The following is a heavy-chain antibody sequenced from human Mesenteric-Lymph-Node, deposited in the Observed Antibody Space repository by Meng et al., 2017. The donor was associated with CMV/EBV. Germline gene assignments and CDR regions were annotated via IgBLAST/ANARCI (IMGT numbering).Heavy chain of an antibody. D-gene: IGHD3-22*01. V-gene: IGHV3-74*01. CDR3: ARDSPYYYDSSGYNPNWYFDL. CDR1: YW. Sequence: YWMHWVRQAPGKGLVWVSRINSDGSSTSYADSVKGRFTISRDNAKNTLYLQMNSLRAEDTAVYYCARDSPYYYDSSGYNPNWYFDLWGRGTLVTVSS. J-gene: IGHJ2*01. CDR2: INSDGSST.